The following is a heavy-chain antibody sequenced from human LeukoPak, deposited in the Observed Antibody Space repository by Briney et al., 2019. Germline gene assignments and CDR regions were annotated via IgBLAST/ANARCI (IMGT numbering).Heavy chain of an antibody. CDR3: TSALNLVLGELLGY. CDR1: GFIFSKAW. Sequence: PGGSLRLSCAASGFIFSKAWMAWVRQAPGKGLGWVGHIKTEAEDGTTDYAAPVKGRFTISRDDAKSTLYLQMNSLNTEDTAVYFCTSALNLVLGELLGYWGQGTLVTVSS. J-gene: IGHJ4*02. V-gene: IGHV3-15*01. D-gene: IGHD3-16*01. CDR2: IKTEAEDGTT.